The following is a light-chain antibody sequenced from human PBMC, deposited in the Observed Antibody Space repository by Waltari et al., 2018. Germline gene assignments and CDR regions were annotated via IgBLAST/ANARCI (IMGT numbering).Light chain of an antibody. Sequence: DIQMTQSPSSLSASVGDRVTITCRASQSISSYLNWYQQKPGKAPKLLIYAASSLQSGVPSRFSGIGSGTEFTHTISSLQPEDFATYYCQQSYSTPYTFGQGTKLEIK. CDR1: QSISSY. CDR3: QQSYSTPYT. V-gene: IGKV1-39*01. CDR2: AAS. J-gene: IGKJ2*01.